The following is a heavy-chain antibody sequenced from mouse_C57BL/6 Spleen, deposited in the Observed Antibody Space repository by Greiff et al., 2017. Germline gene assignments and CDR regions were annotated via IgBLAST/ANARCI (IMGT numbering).Heavy chain of an antibody. CDR3: TRYEGYDGYYGFAY. CDR1: GFTFSSYA. CDR2: ISSGGDYI. V-gene: IGHV5-9-1*02. J-gene: IGHJ3*01. D-gene: IGHD2-3*01. Sequence: EVQGVESGEGLVKPGGSLKLSCAAPGFTFSSYAMSWVRQTPEKRLEWVAYISSGGDYIYYADTVEGRFTISRDNARNTLYLQMGSLKSEDTAMYYCTRYEGYDGYYGFAYWGQGTLVTVSA.